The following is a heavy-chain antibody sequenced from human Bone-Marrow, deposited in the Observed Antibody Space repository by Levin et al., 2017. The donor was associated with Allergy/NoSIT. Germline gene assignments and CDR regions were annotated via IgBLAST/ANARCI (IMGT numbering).Heavy chain of an antibody. J-gene: IGHJ3*02. V-gene: IGHV4-34*01. CDR3: ARPSNIVVVTALGKDDAFDI. CDR1: GGSFSGYY. D-gene: IGHD2-21*02. CDR2: INHSGST. Sequence: PSETLSLTCAVYGGSFSGYYWSWIRQPPGKGLEWIGEINHSGSTNYNPSLKSRVTISVDTSKNQFSLKLSSVTAADTAVYYCARPSNIVVVTALGKDDAFDIWGQGTMVTVSS.